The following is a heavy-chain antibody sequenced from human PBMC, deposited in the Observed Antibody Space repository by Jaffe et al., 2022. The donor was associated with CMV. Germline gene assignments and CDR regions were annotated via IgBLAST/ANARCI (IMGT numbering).Heavy chain of an antibody. V-gene: IGHV1-69*09. CDR3: ARSPISTSLKGSTRENWFDP. D-gene: IGHD2-2*01. Sequence: QVQLVQSGAEVKKPGSSVKVSCKASGGTFSSYAISWVRQAPGQGLEWMGRIIPILGIANYAQKFQGRVTITADKSTSTAYMELSSLRSEDTAVYYCARSPISTSLKGSTRENWFDPWGQGTLVTVSS. CDR1: GGTFSSYA. J-gene: IGHJ5*02. CDR2: IIPILGIA.